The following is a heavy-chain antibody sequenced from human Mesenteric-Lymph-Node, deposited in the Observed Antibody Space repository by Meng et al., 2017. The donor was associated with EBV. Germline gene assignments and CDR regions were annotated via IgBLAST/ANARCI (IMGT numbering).Heavy chain of an antibody. CDR3: SRSSSLISYYYDSTNYYFDY. D-gene: IGHD3-22*01. CDR2: TYYSGSS. CDR1: GGSVSSGRYY. J-gene: IGHJ4*02. V-gene: IGHV4-61*01. Sequence: VHLEESDPGLVKPSETPSPTCTVSGGSVSSGRYYWSWIRQPPGKGLEWIGYTYYSGSSNYNPSLRSRVTISIDTSKNQFSLKLSSVSAADTAVYYCSRSSSLISYYYDSTNYYFDYWGQGTLVTVSS.